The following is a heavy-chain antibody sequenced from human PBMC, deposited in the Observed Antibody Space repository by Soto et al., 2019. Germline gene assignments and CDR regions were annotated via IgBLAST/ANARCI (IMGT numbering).Heavy chain of an antibody. CDR3: ARHGDSSGWYELGAFDI. CDR1: GGSISSSSYY. J-gene: IGHJ3*02. CDR2: IYYSGST. V-gene: IGHV4-39*01. D-gene: IGHD6-19*01. Sequence: TSETLSLTCTVSGGSISSSSYYWGWIRQPPGKGLEWIGSIYYSGSTYYNPSLKSRVTISVNTSKNQFSLKLSSVTAADTAVYYCARHGDSSGWYELGAFDIWGQGTMVTVSS.